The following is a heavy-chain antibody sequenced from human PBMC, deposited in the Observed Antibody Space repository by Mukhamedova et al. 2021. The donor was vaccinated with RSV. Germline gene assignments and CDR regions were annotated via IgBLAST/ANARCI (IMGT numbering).Heavy chain of an antibody. Sequence: EWVGFIRSKAYGGTTEYAASVKGRFTISRDDSKSIAYLQMNSLKTEDTAVYYCTRNPTDYYGSGSLVDYWGQGTLVTVSS. V-gene: IGHV3-49*02. CDR2: IRSKAYGGTT. J-gene: IGHJ4*02. D-gene: IGHD3-10*01. CDR3: TRNPTDYYGSGSLVDY.